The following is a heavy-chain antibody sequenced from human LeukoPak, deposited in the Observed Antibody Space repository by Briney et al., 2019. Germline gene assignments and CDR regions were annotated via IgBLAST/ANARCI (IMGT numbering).Heavy chain of an antibody. CDR2: IYYSGST. J-gene: IGHJ6*03. D-gene: IGHD4-11*01. Sequence: PSETLSLTCTVSGGSISSSSYYWGWIRQPPGKGLEWIGSIYYSGSTYYNPSLKSRVTISVDTSKNQFSLKLSSVTAADTAVYYCARLDDYSNFHYYYYIDAWGKGTTVTVSS. CDR1: GGSISSSSYY. V-gene: IGHV4-39*01. CDR3: ARLDDYSNFHYYYYIDA.